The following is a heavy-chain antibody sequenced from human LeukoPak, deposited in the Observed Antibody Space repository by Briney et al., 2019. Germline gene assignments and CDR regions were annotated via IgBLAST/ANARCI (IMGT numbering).Heavy chain of an antibody. CDR1: GFSFSNAW. CDR2: IKSKTDGGTI. CDR3: ATSGRRWDYFDY. D-gene: IGHD3-10*01. J-gene: IGHJ4*02. V-gene: IGHV3-15*01. Sequence: GFLRLSCAGSGFSFSNAWMTWVRQAPGKGLEWVGRIKSKTDGGTIDYDAHVKGRFTISGDDSKNTVDLQMNSLGTEDAAVYFCATSGRRWDYFDYWGQGTLVTVSS.